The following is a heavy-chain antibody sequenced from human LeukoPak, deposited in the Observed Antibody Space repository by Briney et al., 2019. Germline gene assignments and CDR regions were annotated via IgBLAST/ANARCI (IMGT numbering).Heavy chain of an antibody. CDR1: GFVFSNYG. J-gene: IGHJ4*02. Sequence: GGSLRLSCQTSGFVFSNYGMHWVRQAPGKGLEWVAFVRYDGSNEYYADSVKGRFTISRDNSRNTLYLRMNSLRAEGTGVYSCAKDSNSGYVSVGPDYWGLGTLVTVSS. V-gene: IGHV3-30*02. D-gene: IGHD3-22*01. CDR3: AKDSNSGYVSVGPDY. CDR2: VRYDGSNE.